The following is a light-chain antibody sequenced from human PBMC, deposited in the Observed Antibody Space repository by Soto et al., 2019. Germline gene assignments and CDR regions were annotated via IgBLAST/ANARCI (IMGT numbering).Light chain of an antibody. CDR1: GSNIGNNY. V-gene: IGLV1-51*01. J-gene: IGLJ2*01. Sequence: QSVLTQSPSVSAAPGQKVTISCSGSGSNIGNNYVSWYQQLPGTAPKLLIYDNNKRPSGIPDRFSGSKSGTSGTLEITGLQTGDEADYYCATWDGSLPGEVFGGGTKLTVL. CDR2: DNN. CDR3: ATWDGSLPGEV.